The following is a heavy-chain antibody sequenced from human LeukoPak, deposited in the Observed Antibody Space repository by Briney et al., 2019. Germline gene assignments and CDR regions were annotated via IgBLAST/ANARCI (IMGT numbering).Heavy chain of an antibody. J-gene: IGHJ3*02. CDR1: GGTFSSYA. D-gene: IGHD2-2*01. Sequence: ASVKVSCKASGGTFSSYAISWVRQAPGQGLEWMGGIIPIFGTANYTQKFQGRVTITADESTSTAYMELSSLRSEDTAVYYCARADIVVVPGAFDIWGQGTMVTVSS. V-gene: IGHV1-69*13. CDR3: ARADIVVVPGAFDI. CDR2: IIPIFGTA.